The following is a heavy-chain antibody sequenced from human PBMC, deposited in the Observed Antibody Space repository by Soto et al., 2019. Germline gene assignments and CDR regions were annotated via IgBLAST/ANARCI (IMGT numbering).Heavy chain of an antibody. CDR2: ISSSSSYI. J-gene: IGHJ6*02. Sequence: GGSLRLSCAASGFTFSSYSMNWVRQAPGKGLEWVSSISSSSSYIYYADSVKGRFTISRDNAKNSLYLQMNSLRAEDTAVYYCAREKRVYGDYYYYGMDVWGQGTTVTVSS. D-gene: IGHD4-17*01. V-gene: IGHV3-21*01. CDR3: AREKRVYGDYYYYGMDV. CDR1: GFTFSSYS.